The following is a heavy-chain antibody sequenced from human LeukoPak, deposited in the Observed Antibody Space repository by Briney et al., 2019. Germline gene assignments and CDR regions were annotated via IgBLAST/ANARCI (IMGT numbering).Heavy chain of an antibody. J-gene: IGHJ4*02. CDR1: GGSISSGSYY. V-gene: IGHV4-61*02. D-gene: IGHD2-8*01. CDR3: ARHIGGVDYY. CDR2: IYTSGST. Sequence: SQTLSLTCTVSGGSISSGSYYWSWIRQPAGKGLEWIGRIYTSGSTNYNPSLKSRVTMSVDTSKNQFSLKLSSVTAADTAMYYCARHIGGVDYYWGQGALVTVSS.